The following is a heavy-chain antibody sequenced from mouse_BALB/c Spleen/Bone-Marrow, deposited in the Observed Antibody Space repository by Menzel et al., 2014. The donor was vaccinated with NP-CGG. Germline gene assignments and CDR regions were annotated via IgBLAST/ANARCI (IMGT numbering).Heavy chain of an antibody. V-gene: IGHV1-4*01. Sequence: QVQLQQPGAELARPGASVKMSCKASGYTFTRYTMHWVKQRPGQGLEWIGYINPSSGYTNYNQKFKDKATLTADKSSSTAYMQLSSLTSEDSAVYYCARRYDYAMDYWGQGTSVTVSS. CDR2: INPSSGYT. CDR1: GYTFTRYT. CDR3: ARRYDYAMDY. J-gene: IGHJ4*01. D-gene: IGHD2-14*01.